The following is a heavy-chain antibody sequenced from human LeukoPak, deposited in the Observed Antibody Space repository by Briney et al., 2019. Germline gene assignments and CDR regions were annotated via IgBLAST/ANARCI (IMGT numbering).Heavy chain of an antibody. D-gene: IGHD2-15*01. CDR3: AKDASGGSWGYYYYYMDV. CDR1: GFTFSSYS. Sequence: GGSLRLSCEASGFTFSSYSMKWVRQAPGKGLEWVSCISSTSSYKYYADSVKGRFTISRDNAKNSLYLQLNSLRAEDTAVYYCAKDASGGSWGYYYYYMDVWGKGTTVTISS. V-gene: IGHV3-21*04. CDR2: ISSTSSYK. J-gene: IGHJ6*03.